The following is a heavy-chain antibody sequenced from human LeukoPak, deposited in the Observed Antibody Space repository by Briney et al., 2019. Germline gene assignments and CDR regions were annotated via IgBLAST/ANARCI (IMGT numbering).Heavy chain of an antibody. Sequence: SETLSLTCTVSGDSVTNTRYYWGWIRQPPGKGLEWIGTIYYTGDTYYNPSLKSRVTISVDTSNDQFSLELTSVTAADTAAYYCARESSVTATYWGQGTLVIVSS. CDR2: IYYTGDT. D-gene: IGHD2-15*01. CDR1: GDSVTNTRYY. CDR3: ARESSVTATY. J-gene: IGHJ4*02. V-gene: IGHV4-39*07.